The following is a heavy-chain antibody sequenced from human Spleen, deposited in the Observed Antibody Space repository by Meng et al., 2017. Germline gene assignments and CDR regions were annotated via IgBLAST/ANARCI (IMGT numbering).Heavy chain of an antibody. V-gene: IGHV4-61*01. CDR1: GGSVSSGSYY. D-gene: IGHD6-13*01. CDR3: ARRRIAAAGMLDY. Sequence: QVHPQESGPALVGPSETLSLTCTVSGGSVSSGSYYWSWIRHPPGKGLEWIGYIYYSGSTNYNPSLKSRVTISVDTSKNQFSLKLSSVTAADTAVYYCARRRIAAAGMLDYWGQGTLVTVSS. CDR2: IYYSGST. J-gene: IGHJ4*02.